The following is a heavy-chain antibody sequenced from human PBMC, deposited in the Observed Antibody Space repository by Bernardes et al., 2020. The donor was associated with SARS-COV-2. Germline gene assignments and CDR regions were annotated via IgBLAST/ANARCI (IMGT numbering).Heavy chain of an antibody. CDR3: AANRQRFGEFYYYYGMDV. CDR2: IVVGSGNI. CDR1: GFTFSSSA. J-gene: IGHJ6*02. V-gene: IGHV1-58*02. D-gene: IGHD3-10*01. Sequence: SVKVSCKASGFTFSSSAMQWVRQARGQRLEWIGWIVVGSGNINYAQEFQERVTITRDMSTSTAYMELSSLRSEDTAVYYCAANRQRFGEFYYYYGMDVWGQGTTVTVSS.